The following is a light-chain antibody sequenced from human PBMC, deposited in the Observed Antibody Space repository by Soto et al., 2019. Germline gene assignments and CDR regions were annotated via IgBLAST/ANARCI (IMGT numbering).Light chain of an antibody. CDR1: QGIRND. J-gene: IGKJ1*01. Sequence: AIQMTHSPSSLSASVGDRVTITCRASQGIRNDLGWYQQKPGKAPKLLIYAASSLQSGVPSRFSGSGSATDFTLTISSLQPEDFATYYCLQDYNYPWTFGQGTKVDIK. V-gene: IGKV1-6*01. CDR2: AAS. CDR3: LQDYNYPWT.